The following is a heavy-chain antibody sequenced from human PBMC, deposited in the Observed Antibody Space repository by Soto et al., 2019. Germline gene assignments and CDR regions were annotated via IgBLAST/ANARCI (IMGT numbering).Heavy chain of an antibody. Sequence: SETLSLTCTVSGGSISSGGYYWSWIRQHPGKGLEWIGYIYYSGSTYYNPSLKSRVTISVDTSKNQFSMKLSSVTAADTAVYYCARVGSLRYSSSFVDYWGQGTLVTASS. J-gene: IGHJ4*02. V-gene: IGHV4-31*03. CDR3: ARVGSLRYSSSFVDY. D-gene: IGHD6-6*01. CDR2: IYYSGST. CDR1: GGSISSGGYY.